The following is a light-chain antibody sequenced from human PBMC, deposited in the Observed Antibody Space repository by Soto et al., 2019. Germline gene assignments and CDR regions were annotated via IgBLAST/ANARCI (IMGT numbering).Light chain of an antibody. J-gene: IGKJ4*01. CDR3: QQYDNYPLT. Sequence: TAPKLLIFDASRLESGVPSRFSGSASGTEFTLTISSLQPDDFATYYCQQYDNYPLTSGGRAVVDIK. CDR2: DAS. V-gene: IGKV1-5*01.